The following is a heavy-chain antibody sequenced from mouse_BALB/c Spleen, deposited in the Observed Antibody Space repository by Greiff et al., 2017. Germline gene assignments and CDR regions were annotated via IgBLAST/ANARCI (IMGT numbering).Heavy chain of an antibody. CDR1: GFTFSSYA. J-gene: IGHJ3*01. V-gene: IGHV5-6-5*01. D-gene: IGHD1-1*01. Sequence: EVKLVESGGGLVKPGGSLKLSCAASGFTFSSYAMSWVRQTPEKRLEWVASISSGGSTYYPDSVKGRFTISRDNARNILYLQMSSLRSEDTAMYYCARGRDYYGSLAYWGQGTLVTVSA. CDR2: ISSGGST. CDR3: ARGRDYYGSLAY.